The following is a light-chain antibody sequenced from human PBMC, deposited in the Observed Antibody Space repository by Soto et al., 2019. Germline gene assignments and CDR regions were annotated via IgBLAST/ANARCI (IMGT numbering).Light chain of an antibody. CDR1: QSVSSY. CDR3: QQRSNWIT. V-gene: IGKV3-11*01. Sequence: EIVLTQSPATLSLSPGERATLSCRASQSVSSYLAWYQQKPGQAPRLLLYDASNRATGIPARFSGGGSGTYFTLIISSLEPEDFAVYCCQQRSNWITFGQGTRLEIK. J-gene: IGKJ5*01. CDR2: DAS.